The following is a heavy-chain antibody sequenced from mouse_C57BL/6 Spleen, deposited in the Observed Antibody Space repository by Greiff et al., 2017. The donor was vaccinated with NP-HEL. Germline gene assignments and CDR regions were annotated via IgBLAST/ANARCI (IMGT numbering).Heavy chain of an antibody. V-gene: IGHV1-61*01. CDR2: IYPSDVET. CDR1: GYTFTSYW. D-gene: IGHD2-3*01. Sequence: QVQLQQSGAELVRPGSSVKLSCKASGYTFTSYWMDWVKQRPGQGLEWIGNIYPSDVETHYNQKFKDKATLTVDKSSSTAYMQLRSLTSEDSAVYYCARWDGYLFDYWGQGTTLTVSS. J-gene: IGHJ2*01. CDR3: ARWDGYLFDY.